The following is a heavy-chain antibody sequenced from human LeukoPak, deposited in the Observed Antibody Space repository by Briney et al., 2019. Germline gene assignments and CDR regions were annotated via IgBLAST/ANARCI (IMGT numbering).Heavy chain of an antibody. CDR1: GFTFTDYS. J-gene: IGHJ5*02. D-gene: IGHD2-2*01. Sequence: GRSLRLSCAASGFTFTDYSMHWVRQVPGKGLEWVSTINWNGRAVGYADSVRGRFTISRDNAKNSLYLQMNSLRAEDTAVYYCARGPNQYCSSTSCYPSWFDPWGQGTLVTVSS. V-gene: IGHV3-9*01. CDR3: ARGPNQYCSSTSCYPSWFDP. CDR2: INWNGRAV.